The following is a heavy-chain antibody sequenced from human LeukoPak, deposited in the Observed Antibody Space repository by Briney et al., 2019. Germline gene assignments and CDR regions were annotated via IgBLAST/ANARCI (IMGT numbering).Heavy chain of an antibody. V-gene: IGHV4-59*01. J-gene: IGHJ5*02. CDR3: ARGYYYDSSGSVLWFDP. CDR2: IYYSGST. D-gene: IGHD3-22*01. CDR1: GGSTSSYY. Sequence: PSETLSLTCTVSGGSTSSYYWSWIRQPPGKGLEWIGYIYYSGSTNYNPSLKSRVTISVDTSKNQFSLKLSSVTAADTAVYYCARGYYYDSSGSVLWFDPWGQGTLVTVSS.